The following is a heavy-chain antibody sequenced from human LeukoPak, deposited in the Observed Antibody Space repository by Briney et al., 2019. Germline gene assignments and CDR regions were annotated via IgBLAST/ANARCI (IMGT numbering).Heavy chain of an antibody. CDR2: ISYDGSNK. CDR1: GFTFSSYG. Sequence: GGSLRLSCAASGFTFSSYGMHWVRQAPGKGLEWVAVISYDGSNKYYADSVKGRFTISRDNSKNTLYLQMNSLRAEDTAVYYCARDPLGERGTTYFDYWAQGPRVTVSS. V-gene: IGHV3-30*03. CDR3: ARDPLGERGTTYFDY. J-gene: IGHJ4*02. D-gene: IGHD7-27*01.